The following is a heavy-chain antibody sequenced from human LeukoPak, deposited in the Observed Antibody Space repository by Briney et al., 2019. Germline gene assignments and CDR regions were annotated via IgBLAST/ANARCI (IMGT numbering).Heavy chain of an antibody. J-gene: IGHJ4*02. D-gene: IGHD2-8*01. CDR2: IWYDGSNK. V-gene: IGHV3-33*01. CDR3: ARDNGGFDY. Sequence: GRSLRYSCAASGFTFSSYGMHWVRQAPGKGLEWVAVIWYDGSNKYYADSVKGRFTISRDNSKNTLYLQMNSLRAEDTAVYYCARDNGGFDYWGQGTLVTVSS. CDR1: GFTFSSYG.